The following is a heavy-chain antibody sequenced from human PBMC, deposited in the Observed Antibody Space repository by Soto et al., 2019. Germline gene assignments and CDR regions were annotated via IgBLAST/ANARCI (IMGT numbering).Heavy chain of an antibody. J-gene: IGHJ3*02. V-gene: IGHV3-33*01. CDR2: IWYDGSNK. CDR3: ARGDYYDISGPFSDAFDI. Sequence: GGSLRLSCAASGFTFSSYGMHWVRQAPGKGLEWVAVIWYDGSNKYYADSVKGRFTISRDNSKNTLYLQMNSLRAEDTAVYYCARGDYYDISGPFSDAFDIWGQGTMVTVS. CDR1: GFTFSSYG. D-gene: IGHD3-22*01.